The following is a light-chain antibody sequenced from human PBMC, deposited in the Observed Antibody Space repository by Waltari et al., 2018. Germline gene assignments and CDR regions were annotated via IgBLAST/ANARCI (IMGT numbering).Light chain of an antibody. CDR3: AAWDDSLNRV. CDR1: SSNIGSNP. J-gene: IGLJ1*01. Sequence: QPVLTQPPSASGTPGQRVTISCSGSSSNIGSNPLNWYQQLPGMAPKLLIYKYDQRPSGVPDRFSGSTSVTSASLAISWLQSEDEADYYCAAWDDSLNRVFGTGTKVTVL. CDR2: KYD. V-gene: IGLV1-44*01.